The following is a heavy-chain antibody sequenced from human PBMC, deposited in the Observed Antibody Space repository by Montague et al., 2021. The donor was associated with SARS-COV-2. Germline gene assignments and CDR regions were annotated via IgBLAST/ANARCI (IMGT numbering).Heavy chain of an antibody. CDR1: ASSISSSSYY. V-gene: IGHV4-39*01. D-gene: IGHD3-9*01. J-gene: IGHJ5*01. CDR3: ARPVSYYDILSSSTNWFDS. CDR2: IHYSGST. Sequence: SETLSLTCTVSASSISSSSYYWGWIRKPPGKGLEWIGSIHYSGSTYYNTSSKSRVTISVDTPQNQFSLKLSSVTAADTAVYYCARPVSYYDILSSSTNWFDSWGQRSLATAAS.